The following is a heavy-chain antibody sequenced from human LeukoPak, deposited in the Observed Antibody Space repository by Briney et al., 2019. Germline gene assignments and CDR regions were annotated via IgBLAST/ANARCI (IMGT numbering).Heavy chain of an antibody. J-gene: IGHJ4*02. V-gene: IGHV1-18*01. D-gene: IGHD2-21*01. CDR3: ARRAYSTPTDY. CDR1: GGTFSSYG. Sequence: ASVKVSCKASGGTFSSYGISWVRQAPGQGLEWMGWISAYNGNTNYAQKLQGRVTMTTDTSTSTAYMELRSLRSDDTAVYYCARRAYSTPTDYWGQGTLVTVSS. CDR2: ISAYNGNT.